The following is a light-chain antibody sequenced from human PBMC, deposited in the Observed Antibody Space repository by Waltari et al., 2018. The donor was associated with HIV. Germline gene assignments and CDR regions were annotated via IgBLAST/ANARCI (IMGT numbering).Light chain of an antibody. J-gene: IGKJ4*01. V-gene: IGKV4-1*01. CDR3: QQYATSPLT. Sequence: DFVLTQSPDSLAVSLGERATINCKSSQNVLYSSNNKNYLAWYQQKPGQPPKLLISWASIRESGVPDRFTGSGSGTDFTLTISSLQAEDVAVYYCQQYATSPLTFGGGTKVEIK. CDR1: QNVLYSSNNKNY. CDR2: WAS.